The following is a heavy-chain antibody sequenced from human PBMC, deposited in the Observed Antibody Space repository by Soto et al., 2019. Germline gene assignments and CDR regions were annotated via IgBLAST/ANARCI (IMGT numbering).Heavy chain of an antibody. CDR2: ISSSSSYI. Sequence: GGSLRLSCAASGFTFSRYSMNWVRQAPGKGLEWVSSISSSSSYIYYADAVKGLFTISRDNAKNSLYLQMNSLRAEDTAVYYCARDGRIAEAGGFDYWGQGTLVPVSS. J-gene: IGHJ4*02. V-gene: IGHV3-21*01. CDR1: GFTFSRYS. CDR3: ARDGRIAEAGGFDY. D-gene: IGHD6-13*01.